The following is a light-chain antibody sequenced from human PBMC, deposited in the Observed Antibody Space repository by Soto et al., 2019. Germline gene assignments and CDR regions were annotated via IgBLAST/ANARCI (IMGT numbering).Light chain of an antibody. CDR1: PSNIGENT. J-gene: IGLJ1*01. CDR2: INN. CDR3: AAWDDSLNGHV. Sequence: QSVLTQPPSASGTPGQRVTISCSGSPSNIGENTVSWYQLLPGTAPKVVIYINNKRPSGVPDRFSGSKSGTSASLAISGLQSEDEADYYCAAWDDSLNGHVLGTGTKVTVL. V-gene: IGLV1-44*01.